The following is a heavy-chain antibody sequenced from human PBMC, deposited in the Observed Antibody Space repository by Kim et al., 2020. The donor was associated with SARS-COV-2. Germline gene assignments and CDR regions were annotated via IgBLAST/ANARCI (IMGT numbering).Heavy chain of an antibody. J-gene: IGHJ6*02. CDR1: GFTFSSYG. CDR3: AKELGGSYWNYYYYGMDV. Sequence: GGSLRLSCAASGFTFSSYGMHWVRQAPGKGLEWVAVISYDGSNKYYADSVKGRFTISRDNSKNTLYLQMNSLRAEDTAVYYCAKELGGSYWNYYYYGMDVWGQGTTVTVSS. D-gene: IGHD1-26*01. V-gene: IGHV3-30*18. CDR2: ISYDGSNK.